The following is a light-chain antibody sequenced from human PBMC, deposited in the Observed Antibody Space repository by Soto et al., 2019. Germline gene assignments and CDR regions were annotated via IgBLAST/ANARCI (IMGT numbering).Light chain of an antibody. CDR2: AAS. V-gene: IGKV1-39*01. CDR3: QKTYTNFSA. Sequence: DIQMTQSPSSLSASVGDTVTIDCRTSQGINIYLNWYRQKPGRAPELLIYAASNLHTGVPSRFSGVGSGTEFTLTIDNVQPEDFATYYCQKTYTNFSAFGAG. J-gene: IGKJ3*01. CDR1: QGINIY.